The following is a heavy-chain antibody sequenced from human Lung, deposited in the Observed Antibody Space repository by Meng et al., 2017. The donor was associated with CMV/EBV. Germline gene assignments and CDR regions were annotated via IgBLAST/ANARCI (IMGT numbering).Heavy chain of an antibody. CDR2: IYYSGST. Sequence: SETLSLTCTVSGGSISSYYWSWIRQPPGKGLEWIGYIYYSGSTNYNPSLKSRVTISVDTYKNQFSLKLSSVTAADTAVYYCARADGGDAFDIWGQGTMVTVSS. V-gene: IGHV4-59*01. J-gene: IGHJ3*02. CDR3: ARADGGDAFDI. CDR1: GGSISSYY.